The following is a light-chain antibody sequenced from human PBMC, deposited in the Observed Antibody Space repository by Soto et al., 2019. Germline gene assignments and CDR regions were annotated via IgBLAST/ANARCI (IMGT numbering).Light chain of an antibody. CDR2: GAS. V-gene: IGKV3-20*01. CDR1: QSVSSNY. CDR3: QQHGNSKWT. J-gene: IGKJ1*01. Sequence: EIVLTQSPGTLSLSPGERATLSCRASQSVSSNYLAWYQQKPGQAPRLLIFGASSRATGIPDRFSGSASATDFTLTINRLEPEDFAVYYCQQHGNSKWTFGHGTKVEMK.